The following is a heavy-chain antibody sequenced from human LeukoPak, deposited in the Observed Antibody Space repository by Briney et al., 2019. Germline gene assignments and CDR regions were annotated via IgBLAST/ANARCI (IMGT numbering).Heavy chain of an antibody. CDR2: IYYSGST. CDR1: GGSISSSSYY. V-gene: IGHV4-39*07. J-gene: IGHJ4*02. D-gene: IGHD3-22*01. CDR3: ARRATAYDYDRSGNYYDY. Sequence: SETLSLTCTVSGGSISSSSYYWGWIRQPPGKGLEWIGSIYYSGSTYYNPSLKSRVTISVDTSKNQFSLKLSSVTAADTAVYYCARRATAYDYDRSGNYYDYWGQGTLVTVSS.